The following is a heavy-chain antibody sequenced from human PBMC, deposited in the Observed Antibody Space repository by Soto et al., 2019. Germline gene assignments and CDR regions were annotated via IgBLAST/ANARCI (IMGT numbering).Heavy chain of an antibody. V-gene: IGHV3-33*01. CDR1: GFTFPTYG. CDR3: ARDGSMILTE. Sequence: QVELVEWGGGVVQPGRSLRISCAASGFTFPTYGMHWVRQAPGKGLEWVAHIWDDGSNKYYADSVKGRFTISRDNSNGTVFLQMNSLRAEDTAVYYCARDGSMILTEWGQGTLVTVSS. D-gene: IGHD3-22*01. J-gene: IGHJ4*02. CDR2: IWDDGSNK.